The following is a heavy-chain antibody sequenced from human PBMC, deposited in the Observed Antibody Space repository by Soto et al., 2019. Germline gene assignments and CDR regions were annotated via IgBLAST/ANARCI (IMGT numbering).Heavy chain of an antibody. CDR1: GGTFSSYA. V-gene: IGHV1-69*13. J-gene: IGHJ6*02. CDR3: ARNSGYDSLYYYYYGMDV. CDR2: IIPIFGTA. Sequence: SVKVSCKASGGTFSSYAISWVRQAPGQGLEWMGGIIPIFGTANYAQKFQGRVTITADESTSTAYMELSSLRSEDTAVYYCARNSGYDSLYYYYYGMDVWGQGTTVTV. D-gene: IGHD5-12*01.